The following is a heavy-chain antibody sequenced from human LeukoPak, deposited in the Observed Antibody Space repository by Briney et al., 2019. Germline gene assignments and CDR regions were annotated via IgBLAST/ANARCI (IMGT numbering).Heavy chain of an antibody. CDR3: ARAPTPPYSSSWYFDY. J-gene: IGHJ4*02. CDR1: GDSVSSNSAA. D-gene: IGHD6-13*01. Sequence: SQTLSLTCAISGDSVSSNSAAWNWIRQSPSRGLEWLGRTYYRSKWYNDYAVSVKSRITINPDTSKNQFSLQLNSVTPEDTAVYYCARAPTPPYSSSWYFDYWGQGTLVTVSS. V-gene: IGHV6-1*01. CDR2: TYYRSKWYN.